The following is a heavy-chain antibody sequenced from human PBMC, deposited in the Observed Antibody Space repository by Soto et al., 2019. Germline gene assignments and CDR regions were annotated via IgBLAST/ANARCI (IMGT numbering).Heavy chain of an antibody. Sequence: QVQLVQSGAEVKKPGSSVKVSCKASGGTFSSYAISWVRQAPGQGLEWMGGLIPIFGTANYAQKFQGRVTITADESTSTAYMELSSLRSEDTAVYYCARDSSGVDSSYPDYYYYGMYVWGRGSTVTVSS. D-gene: IGHD4-4*01. CDR3: ARDSSGVDSSYPDYYYYGMYV. J-gene: IGHJ6*02. CDR1: GGTFSSYA. CDR2: LIPIFGTA. V-gene: IGHV1-69*01.